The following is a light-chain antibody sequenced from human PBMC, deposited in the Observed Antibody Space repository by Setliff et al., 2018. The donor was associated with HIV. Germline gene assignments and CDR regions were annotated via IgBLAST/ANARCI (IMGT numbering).Light chain of an antibody. CDR2: RNN. Sequence: QSALTQPPSASGTPGQRVTISCSGSSSNIGSNIVNWYQHLPGTAPKPLIYRNNQRPSGVPDRFSGSKSGTSASLAISWLQSEDEADYYCATWDDSLNGNVFGSGTKVTVL. CDR1: SSNIGSNI. J-gene: IGLJ1*01. V-gene: IGLV1-44*01. CDR3: ATWDDSLNGNV.